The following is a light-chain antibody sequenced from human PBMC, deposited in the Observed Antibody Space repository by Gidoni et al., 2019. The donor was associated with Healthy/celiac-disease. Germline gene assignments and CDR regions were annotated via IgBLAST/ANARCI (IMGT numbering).Light chain of an antibody. Sequence: SSELPHAPAVSVALGQTVRITCQGDSLRSYYASWYQQKPGQAPVLVIYGKNNRPAGIPDRFAGSSSGNTASLTITGAQAEDEADYYCNSRDSSGNLVVFGGGTKLTVL. V-gene: IGLV3-19*01. J-gene: IGLJ2*01. CDR2: GKN. CDR1: SLRSYY. CDR3: NSRDSSGNLVV.